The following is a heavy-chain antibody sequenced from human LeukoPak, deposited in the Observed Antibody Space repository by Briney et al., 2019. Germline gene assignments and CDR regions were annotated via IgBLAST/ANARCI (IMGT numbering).Heavy chain of an antibody. Sequence: ASVKVSCKVSGYTFTDYYMHWVQQAPGKGLEWMGLVDPEDGETIYAEKFQGRVTITADTSTDTAYMELSSLRSEDTAVYYCAARLRYCSGGSCYSGLDYWGRGTLVTVSS. CDR1: GYTFTDYY. V-gene: IGHV1-69-2*01. J-gene: IGHJ4*02. CDR2: VDPEDGET. CDR3: AARLRYCSGGSCYSGLDY. D-gene: IGHD2-15*01.